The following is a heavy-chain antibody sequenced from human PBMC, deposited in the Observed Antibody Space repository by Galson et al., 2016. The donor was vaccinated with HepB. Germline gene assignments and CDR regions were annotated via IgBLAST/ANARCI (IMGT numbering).Heavy chain of an antibody. CDR3: TRERDCGGV. D-gene: IGHD2-21*01. CDR2: ISDGGLP. V-gene: IGHV3-23*01. J-gene: IGHJ4*02. CDR1: GFSFDDYG. Sequence: SLRLSCAASGFSFDDYGMTWVRQAPGRGLEWVSSISDGGLPYYADSVKGRFTISRDNSNNTLYLQMNSLRAEDTALYFCTRERDCGGVWGQGVLVTVSS.